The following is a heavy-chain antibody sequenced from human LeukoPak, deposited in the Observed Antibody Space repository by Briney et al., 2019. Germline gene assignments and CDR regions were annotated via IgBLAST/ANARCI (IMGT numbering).Heavy chain of an antibody. CDR3: VRAVRPASNY. D-gene: IGHD2-2*01. CDR1: GFTFSSYW. Sequence: GGSLRLSCAASGFTFSSYWMSWVREAPRKGLEWVANINQDGSEKYYVYSVKGRFTISRDNAKNSVYLQMDSLRAEDPAVYYCVRAVRPASNYWGQGTLVTVSS. J-gene: IGHJ4*02. V-gene: IGHV3-7*01. CDR2: INQDGSEK.